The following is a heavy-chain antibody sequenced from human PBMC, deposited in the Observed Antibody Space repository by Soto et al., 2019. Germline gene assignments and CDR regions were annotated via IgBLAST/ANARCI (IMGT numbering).Heavy chain of an antibody. J-gene: IGHJ4*02. D-gene: IGHD3-22*01. V-gene: IGHV3-33*01. CDR1: GFTFSSYG. CDR2: IWYDGSNK. Sequence: GGSLRLSCAASGFTFSSYGMHWVRQAPGKGLEWVAVIWYDGSNKYYADSVKGRFTISRDNSKNTLYLQMNSLRAEDTAVYYCAGVHYSDSSGYPYYFDYWGQGTLVCVSS. CDR3: AGVHYSDSSGYPYYFDY.